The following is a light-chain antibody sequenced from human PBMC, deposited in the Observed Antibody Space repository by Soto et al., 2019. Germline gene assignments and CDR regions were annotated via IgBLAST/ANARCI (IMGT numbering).Light chain of an antibody. CDR1: SSNIGSNS. Sequence: QSALTQPPSVSAAPRQKVTISCSGSSSNIGSNSVNWYQHLPGMAPKLLTHSNDHRPSGVADRFSGSKSGTSASLAISGLQSEDEADYYCAAWDDILNGWVFGGGTKVTVL. V-gene: IGLV1-44*01. J-gene: IGLJ3*02. CDR3: AAWDDILNGWV. CDR2: SND.